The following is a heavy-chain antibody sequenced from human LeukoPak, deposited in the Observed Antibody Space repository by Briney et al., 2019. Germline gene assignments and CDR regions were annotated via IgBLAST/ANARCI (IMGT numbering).Heavy chain of an antibody. J-gene: IGHJ6*03. V-gene: IGHV3-23*01. CDR2: ISGRGGTT. CDR1: GFTFSNYA. Sequence: GGSLRLSCAASGFTFSNYAMSWVRQAPGEGLDWVSTISGRGGTTFYSDSVKGRFTISRDNSKNTVYLQMNSLGIGDTAVYYCAKDRSYYDSSAYPMDVWGKGTTVTVS. CDR3: AKDRSYYDSSAYPMDV. D-gene: IGHD3-22*01.